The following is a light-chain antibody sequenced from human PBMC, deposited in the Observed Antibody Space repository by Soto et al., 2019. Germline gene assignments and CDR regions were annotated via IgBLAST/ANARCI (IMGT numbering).Light chain of an antibody. CDR1: QGISNW. CDR3: QQANSFPIT. CDR2: AAS. J-gene: IGKJ5*01. Sequence: DIPMTQSPSSVSASVGDRVTITCRASQGISNWLAWYQQRPGKAPKVLIYAASSLQTGVPSRFSGSGSGTDFTLTISSLLPEDSATYYCQQANSFPITFGQGTRLEIK. V-gene: IGKV1-12*01.